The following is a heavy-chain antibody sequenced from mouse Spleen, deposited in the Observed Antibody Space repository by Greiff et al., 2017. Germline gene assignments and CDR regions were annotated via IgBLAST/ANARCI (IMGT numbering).Heavy chain of an antibody. CDR1: GYTFPSYW. Sequence: QVQLQQPGAELVKPGASVKMSCKASGYTFPSYWITXVKPRPGQGLEWIGDIYPGSGSTNYNEKFKSKATLTVDTSSSTAYMQLSSLTSEDSAVYYCARKGNTWFAYRGQGTLVTVSA. CDR2: IYPGSGST. CDR3: ARKGNTWFAY. V-gene: IGHV1-55*01. J-gene: IGHJ3*01.